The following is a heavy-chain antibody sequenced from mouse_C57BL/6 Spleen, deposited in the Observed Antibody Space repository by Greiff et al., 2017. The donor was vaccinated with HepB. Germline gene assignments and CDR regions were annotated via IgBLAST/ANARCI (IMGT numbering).Heavy chain of an antibody. CDR2: IYPGSGST. J-gene: IGHJ4*01. CDR1: GYTFTSYW. V-gene: IGHV1-55*01. Sequence: QVQLKQSGAELVKPGASVKMSCKASGYTFTSYWITWVKQRPGQGLEWIGDIYPGSGSTNYNEKFKSKATLTVDTSSSTAYMQLSSLTSEDSAVYYCATLYYDYDDYAMDYWGQGTSVTVSS. CDR3: ATLYYDYDDYAMDY. D-gene: IGHD2-4*01.